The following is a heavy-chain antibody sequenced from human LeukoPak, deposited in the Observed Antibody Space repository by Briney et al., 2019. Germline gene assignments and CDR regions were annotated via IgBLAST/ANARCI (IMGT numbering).Heavy chain of an antibody. CDR2: TYYRSKWYN. CDR3: AREGEFGVPATNWFDP. J-gene: IGHJ5*02. CDR1: GDSVSSNSAA. V-gene: IGHV6-1*01. Sequence: SQTLPLTCAISGDSVSSNSAAWNWIRQSPSRGLEWLGRTYYRSKWYNDYAVSVKSRITINPDTSKNQFSLQLNSVTPEDTAVYYCAREGEFGVPATNWFDPWGQGTLVTVSS. D-gene: IGHD3-16*01.